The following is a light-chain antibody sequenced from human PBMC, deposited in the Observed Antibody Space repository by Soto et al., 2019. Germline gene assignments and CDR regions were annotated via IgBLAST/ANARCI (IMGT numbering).Light chain of an antibody. J-gene: IGKJ1*01. Sequence: EIVLTQSPGTLSLSPGETATLSCRASQTVNSDYLAWFQQRPGQAPRLLIFATSRRATDIPDRFSGSGSGTYFTLAIRRLEPEDFAVYYCHQFGYSARTFGQGTKVE. CDR3: HQFGYSART. CDR2: ATS. V-gene: IGKV3-20*01. CDR1: QTVNSDY.